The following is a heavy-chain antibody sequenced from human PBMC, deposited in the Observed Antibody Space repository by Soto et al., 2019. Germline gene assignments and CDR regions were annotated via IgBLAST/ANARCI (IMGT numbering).Heavy chain of an antibody. J-gene: IGHJ4*02. V-gene: IGHV3-30*03. D-gene: IGHD1-26*01. CDR3: ARGNLSFDFDS. CDR2: ISGAGINT. CDR1: GFNFGFFG. Sequence: QIQLVESGGDVVQPRKSLRLSCAASGFNFGFFGMHWVRQAPGKGLEWVAFISGAGINTQYADSVRGRFTLSRDYSRKTMYLQMDSLRDEDTALYYCARGNLSFDFDSWGLGTLVTVSS.